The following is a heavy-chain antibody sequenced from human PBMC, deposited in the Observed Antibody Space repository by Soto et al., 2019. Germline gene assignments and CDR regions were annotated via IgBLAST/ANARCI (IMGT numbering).Heavy chain of an antibody. D-gene: IGHD7-27*01. CDR3: ARSPNTYYYYYGMDV. Sequence: PSGTLSLTCTVSGGSISSYYWSWIRQPPGKGLEWIGYIYYSGNTNYNPSLKSRVTISVDTSKNQFSLKLSSVTAADTAVYYCARSPNTYYYYYGMDVWGQGTTVTVSS. CDR2: IYYSGNT. V-gene: IGHV4-59*01. CDR1: GGSISSYY. J-gene: IGHJ6*02.